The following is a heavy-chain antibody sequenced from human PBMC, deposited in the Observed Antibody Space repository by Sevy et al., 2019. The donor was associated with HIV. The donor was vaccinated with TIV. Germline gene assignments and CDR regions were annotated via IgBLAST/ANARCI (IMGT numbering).Heavy chain of an antibody. CDR1: GFTFRSYW. CDR3: GRSGYYWAFDY. CDR2: INGDGSST. Sequence: GGSLRLSCAASGFTFRSYWMYWVRQAPGKGLVWVSRINGDGSSTSHADSVKGRFTISRDNVKCTLYLQMNSLRAEDTAVYYCGRSGYYWAFDYWGQGTLVTVSS. V-gene: IGHV3-74*01. J-gene: IGHJ4*02. D-gene: IGHD3-22*01.